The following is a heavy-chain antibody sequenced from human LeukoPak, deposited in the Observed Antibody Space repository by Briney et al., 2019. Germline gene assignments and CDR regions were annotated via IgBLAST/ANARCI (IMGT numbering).Heavy chain of an antibody. CDR1: GGSISSGCYY. J-gene: IGHJ6*02. Sequence: SHTLSLTCTVSGGSISSGCYYWSWIPPHPGKGLEWIGYIYYSGSNYSHPSLKSRVTISVDTSKTQFSLKLSSVTAADTAVYYWARVLVVPAATNILYYYYGMDVWGQGTTVTVSS. D-gene: IGHD2-2*01. CDR2: IYYSGSN. CDR3: ARVLVVPAATNILYYYYGMDV. V-gene: IGHV4-31*03.